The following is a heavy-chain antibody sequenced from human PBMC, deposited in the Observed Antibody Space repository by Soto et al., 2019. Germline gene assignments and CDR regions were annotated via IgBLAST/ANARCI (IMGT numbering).Heavy chain of an antibody. Sequence: PSETLSLTCTVSGASIDRSNYYWDWIRQPPGKGLEWIGTTYYNGNAYYNPSLKSRVTMSVDTSTNQFSLKLISVTAADTAVYYCTRHEGGAAADRPLDYWGQGTLVTVSS. D-gene: IGHD6-13*01. V-gene: IGHV4-39*01. CDR3: TRHEGGAAADRPLDY. CDR1: GASIDRSNYY. J-gene: IGHJ4*02. CDR2: TYYNGNA.